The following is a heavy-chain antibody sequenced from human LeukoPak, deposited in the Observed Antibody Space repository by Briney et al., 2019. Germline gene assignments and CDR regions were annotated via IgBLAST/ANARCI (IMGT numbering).Heavy chain of an antibody. J-gene: IGHJ4*02. CDR2: INHSGST. CDR3: ARGIKGYGFDY. Sequence: SETLSLTCAVYGGSFSGYYWSWIRQPPGKGLEGIGEINHSGSTNYNPSLKSRVTISVDTSKNQFSLKLSSVTSADTAVYYCARGIKGYGFDYWGQGTLVTVSS. V-gene: IGHV4-34*01. CDR1: GGSFSGYY. D-gene: IGHD5-18*01.